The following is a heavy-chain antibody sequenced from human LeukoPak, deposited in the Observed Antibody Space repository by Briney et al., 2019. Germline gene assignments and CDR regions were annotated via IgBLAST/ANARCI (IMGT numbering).Heavy chain of an antibody. CDR2: IYYSGST. Sequence: SETLSLTCTVSGGSISSYYWSWIRQPPGKGLEWIGYIYYSGSTNYNPSLKSRVTISVDTSKNQFSLKLSSVTAADTAVYYCAREHYYDSSGSPWGQGTLVTVSS. CDR1: GGSISSYY. J-gene: IGHJ5*02. D-gene: IGHD3-22*01. V-gene: IGHV4-59*12. CDR3: AREHYYDSSGSP.